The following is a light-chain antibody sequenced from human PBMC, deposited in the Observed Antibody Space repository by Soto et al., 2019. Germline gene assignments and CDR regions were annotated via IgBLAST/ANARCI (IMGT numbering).Light chain of an antibody. J-gene: IGKJ1*01. V-gene: IGKV3-20*01. Sequence: ETVLTQSPGTLSLSPGERATLSCRASQSVSSNYLVWYQQKPGQAPRLLIYGASVRATGIPDRFSGSGSGTDFTLTISRLEPEDVAVYYFQQYGSSPWTFGQGTKVEIK. CDR2: GAS. CDR3: QQYGSSPWT. CDR1: QSVSSNY.